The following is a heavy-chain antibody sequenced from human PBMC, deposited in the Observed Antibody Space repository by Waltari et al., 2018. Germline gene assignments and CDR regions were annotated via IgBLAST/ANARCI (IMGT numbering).Heavy chain of an antibody. CDR3: ARVVGYYDSSGYYYRRDAFDI. CDR2: MNPNSGNT. V-gene: IGHV1-8*01. CDR1: GYTFTSYD. Sequence: QVQLVQSGAEVKKPGASVKVSCKASGYTFTSYDINWVRQATGQGLEWMGWMNPNSGNTGYAQKFQGRVTMTRNTSISTAYMELSSLRSEDTAVYYCARVVGYYDSSGYYYRRDAFDIWGQGTMVTVSS. D-gene: IGHD3-22*01. J-gene: IGHJ3*02.